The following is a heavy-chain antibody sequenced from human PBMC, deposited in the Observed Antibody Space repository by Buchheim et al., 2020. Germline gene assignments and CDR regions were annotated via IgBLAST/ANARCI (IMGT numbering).Heavy chain of an antibody. CDR3: AGLTVYSSSWYSDY. J-gene: IGHJ4*02. CDR2: IYQSGST. CDR1: GGSISSGGSS. V-gene: IGHV4-30-2*01. D-gene: IGHD6-13*01. Sequence: QLQLQESGSGLVKPSQTLSLTCAVSGGSISSGGSSWSWIRQPPGKGLEWIGYIYQSGSTYYNPSLRGRVTISLDKSTNPFSLKLNSVTAADTAVYFCAGLTVYSSSWYSDYWGQGSL.